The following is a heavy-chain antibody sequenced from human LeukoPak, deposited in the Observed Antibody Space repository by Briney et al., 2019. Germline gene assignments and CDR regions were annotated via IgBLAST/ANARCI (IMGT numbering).Heavy chain of an antibody. CDR2: IYYSGST. J-gene: IGHJ3*02. V-gene: IGHV4-30-4*02. D-gene: IGHD4-23*01. CDR3: ARYDYGGSSTDAFDI. CDR1: GGSISSGDYY. Sequence: SETLSLTCTVSGGSISSGDYYWSWIRQPPGKGLEWIGYIYYSGSTYYNPSLKSRVTISVDTSKNQFSLKLSSVTAADTAVYYCARYDYGGSSTDAFDIWGQGTMVTVSS.